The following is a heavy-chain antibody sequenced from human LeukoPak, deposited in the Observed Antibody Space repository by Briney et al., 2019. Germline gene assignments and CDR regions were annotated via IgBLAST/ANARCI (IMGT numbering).Heavy chain of an antibody. V-gene: IGHV3-7*01. Sequence: GGSLRLSCAVSGINFRGYWMAWVRQAPGKGLEWVANMKQDGSEKYYVVSVKGRFTISRDNAKNSLYLEMNSLRVEDTAVYFCAIELRHTGYDLYDYWGQGTLVTVSS. J-gene: IGHJ4*02. D-gene: IGHD5-12*01. CDR2: MKQDGSEK. CDR1: GINFRGYW. CDR3: AIELRHTGYDLYDY.